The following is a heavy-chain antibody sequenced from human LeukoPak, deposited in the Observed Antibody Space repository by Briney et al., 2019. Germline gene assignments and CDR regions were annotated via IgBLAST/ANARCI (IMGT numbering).Heavy chain of an antibody. J-gene: IGHJ6*02. Sequence: ASVKVSCKASGYTFTSYDINWVRQATGQGLEWMGWMNPNSGNTGYAQKFQGRVTMTRNTSISTAYMELSSLRSEDTAVYYCARVGFDYYYYYGMDVWGQGTTVTVSS. V-gene: IGHV1-8*01. CDR1: GYTFTSYD. CDR3: ARVGFDYYYYYGMDV. D-gene: IGHD2-15*01. CDR2: MNPNSGNT.